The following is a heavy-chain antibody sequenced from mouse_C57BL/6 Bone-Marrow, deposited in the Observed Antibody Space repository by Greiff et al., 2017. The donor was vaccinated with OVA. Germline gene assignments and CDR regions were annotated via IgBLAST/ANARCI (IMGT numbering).Heavy chain of an antibody. D-gene: IGHD2-12*01. V-gene: IGHV8-12*01. Sequence: QVQLKESGPGILQSSQTLSLTCSFSGFSLSTSGMGVSWIRQPSGQGLVWLAHIYWDDDKRYNPSLKRRLTISKDTSRNQVFLKITSVDTADTATNYCARRDGSTIVTTSWCFDVWGTGTTVTVSS. CDR3: ARRDGSTIVTTSWCFDV. J-gene: IGHJ1*03. CDR1: GFSLSTSGMG. CDR2: IYWDDDK.